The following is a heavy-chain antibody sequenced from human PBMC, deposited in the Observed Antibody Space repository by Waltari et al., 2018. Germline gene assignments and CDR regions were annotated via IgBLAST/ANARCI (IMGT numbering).Heavy chain of an antibody. CDR2: IYTMGST. CDR3: VRNSGNPKYYFDN. D-gene: IGHD5-12*01. Sequence: QVQLQESGPGLVKPSQTLSLPCTLSGGSISSDTYYWSWIRQPAGKGLEWIWRIYTMGSTNYNPALKSRVTVSVDTSKNQFSLNLNSVTAADTAVYYCVRNSGNPKYYFDNWGQGTLVTVSS. CDR1: GGSISSDTYY. V-gene: IGHV4-61*02. J-gene: IGHJ4*02.